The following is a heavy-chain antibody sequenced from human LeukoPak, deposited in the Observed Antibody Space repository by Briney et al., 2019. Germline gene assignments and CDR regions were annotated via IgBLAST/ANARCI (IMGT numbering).Heavy chain of an antibody. Sequence: VSGPTLVKPTQTLTLTCTFSGFSLSTSGVGVGWIRQPPGKALEWLALIYWDDDKRYSPSLKSRLTITKDTSKNQVVLTMTNMDPVDTATYYCARMLKDPSPYYHDTSGSYYYYYYMDVWGKGTTVTISS. CDR2: IYWDDDK. CDR1: GFSLSTSGVG. J-gene: IGHJ6*03. D-gene: IGHD3-22*01. CDR3: ARMLKDPSPYYHDTSGSYYYYYYMDV. V-gene: IGHV2-5*02.